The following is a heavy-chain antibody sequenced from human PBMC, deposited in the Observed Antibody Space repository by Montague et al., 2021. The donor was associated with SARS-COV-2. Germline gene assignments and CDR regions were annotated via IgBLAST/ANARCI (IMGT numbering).Heavy chain of an antibody. J-gene: IGHJ4*02. CDR1: GGSISSGGYY. CDR2: IYYSGGA. Sequence: TLSLTCTVSGGSISSGGYYWSWLRQHPGKGLEWIGYIYYSGGAYYNPSLKSRVTISVDTSKNQFSLKLTSVTAADTAVYYCARAVETTVVTHFDYWGQGTLVTVSS. CDR3: ARAVETTVVTHFDY. V-gene: IGHV4-31*03. D-gene: IGHD4-23*01.